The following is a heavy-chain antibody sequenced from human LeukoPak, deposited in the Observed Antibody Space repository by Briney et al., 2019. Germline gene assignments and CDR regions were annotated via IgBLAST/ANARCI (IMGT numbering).Heavy chain of an antibody. CDR2: ISSDGSGT. V-gene: IGHV3-74*01. Sequence: GRSLRLSCAASGFTFSSFWMHWVRQTPGKGLGWVSRISSDGSGTSYADSVKGRFTISRDNAENTLYLQMNSLRAEDPAVYNCARKGSYGDYSVYWGQGTLVTVSS. CDR3: ARKGSYGDYSVY. D-gene: IGHD4-17*01. CDR1: GFTFSSFW. J-gene: IGHJ4*02.